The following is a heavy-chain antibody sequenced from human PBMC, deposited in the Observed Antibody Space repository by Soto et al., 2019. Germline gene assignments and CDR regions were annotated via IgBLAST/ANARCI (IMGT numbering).Heavy chain of an antibody. CDR2: LSFDGTRK. Sequence: QEQLVESGGGVVQPGTSLRLSCAASGFTFNLHAFHWVRQAPGKSLEWVAGLSFDGTRKYYADSVKGRFTISRDNSKNTLDLQKNSLRPEDTALYRCAGGGSGEAVTAPLLFWGQGTLVTVSS. CDR1: GFTFNLHA. D-gene: IGHD2-15*01. CDR3: AGGGSGEAVTAPLLF. J-gene: IGHJ4*02. V-gene: IGHV3-30*03.